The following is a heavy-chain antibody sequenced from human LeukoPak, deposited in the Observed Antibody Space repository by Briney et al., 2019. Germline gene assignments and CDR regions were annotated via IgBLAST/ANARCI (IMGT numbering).Heavy chain of an antibody. D-gene: IGHD1-26*01. CDR3: AKVVRGSYYAFDI. V-gene: IGHV3-30*18. J-gene: IGHJ3*02. Sequence: GGSLRLSCAASGFTFSNYGMHWVRQAPGKGLEWVAVISHEASAQYYTDTVEGRFTISRDNSKNTLYLQMNSLRVEDTAVYYCAKVVRGSYYAFDIWGQGTMVTVSS. CDR2: ISHEASAQ. CDR1: GFTFSNYG.